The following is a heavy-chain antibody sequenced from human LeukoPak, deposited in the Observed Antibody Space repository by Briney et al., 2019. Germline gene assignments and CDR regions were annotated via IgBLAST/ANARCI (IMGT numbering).Heavy chain of an antibody. Sequence: GSSVKVSCKASGGTFSSYAISWVRQAPGQGLEWMGRIIPILGIANYARKFQGRVTITADKSTSTAYMELSSLRSEDTAVYYCAELYCSGGSCLDYWGQGTLVTVSS. V-gene: IGHV1-69*04. CDR3: AELYCSGGSCLDY. CDR2: IIPILGIA. J-gene: IGHJ4*02. D-gene: IGHD2-15*01. CDR1: GGTFSSYA.